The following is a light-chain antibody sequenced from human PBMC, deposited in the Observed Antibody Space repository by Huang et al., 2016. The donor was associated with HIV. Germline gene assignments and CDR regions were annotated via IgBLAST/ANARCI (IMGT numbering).Light chain of an antibody. J-gene: IGKJ2*01. CDR3: QQRINWPPSYT. CDR2: ATS. V-gene: IGKV3-11*01. Sequence: EIVLTQSPATLSLSPGDRATLSCRASQSVSSYFAWYQQKPGQAPRLLIYATSNRATGVPARFSGSGSGTDFTLTISSLEPEDFANYYCQQRINWPPSYTFGQGTKVEI. CDR1: QSVSSY.